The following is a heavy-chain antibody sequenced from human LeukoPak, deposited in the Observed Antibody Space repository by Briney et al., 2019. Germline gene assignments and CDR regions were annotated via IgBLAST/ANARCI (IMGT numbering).Heavy chain of an antibody. CDR1: GFTFSSYW. V-gene: IGHV3-21*01. J-gene: IGHJ6*03. CDR3: AREHYFYHMDG. CDR2: ISGSSSYI. Sequence: GGSLRLSCAASGFTFSSYWMNWVRQAPGKGLEWVSSISGSSSYIYYADSVKGRFTISRDNAENSLYLQMNSLRVEDTAVYYCAREHYFYHMDGWGEGTTVTVSS.